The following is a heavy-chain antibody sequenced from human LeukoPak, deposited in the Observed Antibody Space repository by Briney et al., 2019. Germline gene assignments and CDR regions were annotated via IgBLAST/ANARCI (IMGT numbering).Heavy chain of an antibody. D-gene: IGHD1-26*01. CDR2: INYSGNT. Sequence: PSEALSLTCTVSGGSISSSSYFWGWIRQPPGKGLEWIGSINYSGNTYYNPSLKSRVTISVDTSRNQFSLRLSSVTAADTAVYYCARPTSVGANNGYFDYWGQGTLVTVSS. J-gene: IGHJ4*02. CDR1: GGSISSSSYF. CDR3: ARPTSVGANNGYFDY. V-gene: IGHV4-39*01.